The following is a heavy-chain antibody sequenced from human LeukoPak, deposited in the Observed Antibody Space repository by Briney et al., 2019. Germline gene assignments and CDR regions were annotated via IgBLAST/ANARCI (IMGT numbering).Heavy chain of an antibody. CDR3: ARGGPYFDY. Sequence: GGSLRLSCAASGYTFSSYAMHWVRQAPGKGLEYVSAISSNGGSTYYANSVKGRFTISRDNSKNTLYLQMGSLRAEDMAVYYCARGGPYFDYWGQGTLVTVSS. CDR2: ISSNGGST. V-gene: IGHV3-64*01. CDR1: GYTFSSYA. J-gene: IGHJ4*02.